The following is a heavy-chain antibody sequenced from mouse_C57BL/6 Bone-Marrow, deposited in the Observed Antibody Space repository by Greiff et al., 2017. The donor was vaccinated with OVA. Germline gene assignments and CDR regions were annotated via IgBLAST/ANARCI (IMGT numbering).Heavy chain of an antibody. Sequence: SGASVKISCKASGYAFSSYWMNWVKQRPGKGLEWIGQIYPGDGDTNYNGKFKGKATLTADKSSSTAYMQLSSLTSEDSAVYVCARSRDGSSYGYWYFDVWGTGTTVTVSS. J-gene: IGHJ1*03. V-gene: IGHV1-80*01. CDR1: GYAFSSYW. CDR2: IYPGDGDT. D-gene: IGHD1-1*01. CDR3: ARSRDGSSYGYWYFDV.